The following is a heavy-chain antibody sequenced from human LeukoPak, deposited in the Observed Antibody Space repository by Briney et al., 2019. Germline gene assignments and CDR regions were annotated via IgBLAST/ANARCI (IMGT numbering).Heavy chain of an antibody. D-gene: IGHD3-10*01. Sequence: GGSLRLSCAASGFTFSSYSMNWVRQAPGKGLEWVSYISSSSSTIYYADSVKGRFTISRDNTKNSLYLQMNSLRAEDTALYYCAKETAMVRGVSHFDYWGQGTLVTVSS. J-gene: IGHJ4*02. CDR1: GFTFSSYS. CDR3: AKETAMVRGVSHFDY. V-gene: IGHV3-48*04. CDR2: ISSSSSTI.